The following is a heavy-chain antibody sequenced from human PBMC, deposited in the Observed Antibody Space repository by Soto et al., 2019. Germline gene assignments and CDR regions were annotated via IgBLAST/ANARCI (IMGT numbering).Heavy chain of an antibody. Sequence: ELQLLESGGGFVQPGGSLRLSCAASGFTFSSYAMTWVRQAPGKGLEWVSAISGSGGTTHYADSVKGRFTISSNNSNNSPYLHIYSLRAEVTVIYYCTQGTSDWYHHAMDVWGQGTTVTVS. D-gene: IGHD2-2*01. CDR1: GFTFSSYA. CDR2: ISGSGGTT. V-gene: IGHV3-23*01. CDR3: TQGTSDWYHHAMDV. J-gene: IGHJ6*02.